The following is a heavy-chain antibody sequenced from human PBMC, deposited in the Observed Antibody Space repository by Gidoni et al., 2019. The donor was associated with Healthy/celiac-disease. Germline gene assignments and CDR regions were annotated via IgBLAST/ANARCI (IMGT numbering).Heavy chain of an antibody. D-gene: IGHD2-15*01. CDR2: ISYDGSNK. CDR3: ARDPIEVVAATYYYYGMDV. CDR1: GLTFSSYA. Sequence: GLTFSSYAMHWVRQAPGKGLEWVAVISYDGSNKYYADSVKGRFTISRDNSKNTLYLQMNSLRAEDTAVYYCARDPIEVVAATYYYYGMDVWGQGTTVTVSS. V-gene: IGHV3-30-3*01. J-gene: IGHJ6*02.